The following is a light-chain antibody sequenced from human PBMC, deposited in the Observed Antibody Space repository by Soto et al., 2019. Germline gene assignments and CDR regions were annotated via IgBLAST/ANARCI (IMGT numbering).Light chain of an antibody. CDR2: LGS. CDR1: QSLLHSNGYNY. J-gene: IGKJ3*01. Sequence: IVMTQSPLSLPVTPGEPASISCRSRQSLLHSNGYNYLDWYMQRPGQSPHLLLFLGSSRAFGVHDRFSGSGSGTHFTLKIRRVAAVDVGIFCCMQALQTPPIFGPGTEVHI. V-gene: IGKV2-28*01. CDR3: MQALQTPPI.